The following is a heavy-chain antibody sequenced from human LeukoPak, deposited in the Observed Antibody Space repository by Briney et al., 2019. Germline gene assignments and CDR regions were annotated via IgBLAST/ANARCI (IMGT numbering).Heavy chain of an antibody. Sequence: QSGGSLRLSCAASGFIFRSYWMHWVRQAPGKGLVWVSRINSDGSTTSYADSVKGRVTISRDNAKNTLHLQMNSLRAEDTAVYYCARERRSSWDYYYYMDVWGKGTTVTVSS. D-gene: IGHD6-13*01. CDR1: GFIFRSYW. V-gene: IGHV3-74*01. J-gene: IGHJ6*03. CDR3: ARERRSSWDYYYYMDV. CDR2: INSDGSTT.